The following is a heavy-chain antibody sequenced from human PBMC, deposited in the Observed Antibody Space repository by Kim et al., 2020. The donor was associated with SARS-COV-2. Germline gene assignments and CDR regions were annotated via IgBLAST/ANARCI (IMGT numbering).Heavy chain of an antibody. Sequence: GGSLRLSCAASGFTFSSYWMHWVRQAPGKGLVWVSRINSDGSSTSYADSVKGRFTISRDNAKNTLYLQMNSLRAEDTAVYYCARGGGSSTSFLVYYGMDVWGQGTTVTVSS. CDR2: INSDGSST. V-gene: IGHV3-74*01. CDR3: ARGGGSSTSFLVYYGMDV. D-gene: IGHD2-2*01. CDR1: GFTFSSYW. J-gene: IGHJ6*02.